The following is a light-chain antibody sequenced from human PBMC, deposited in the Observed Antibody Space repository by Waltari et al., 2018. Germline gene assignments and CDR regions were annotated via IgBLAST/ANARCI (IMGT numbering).Light chain of an antibody. CDR3: QQANSFPPFT. CDR2: GAS. V-gene: IGKV1-12*01. J-gene: IGKJ3*01. Sequence: DIQMTQSPSSVSASVGDRVTITCRASQGISSWLVWYQQKPGKAPKLLIYGASSLQSGVPSRFNGSGSGTDFTLTISSLQPEDFATYYCQQANSFPPFTFGPGTKVDIK. CDR1: QGISSW.